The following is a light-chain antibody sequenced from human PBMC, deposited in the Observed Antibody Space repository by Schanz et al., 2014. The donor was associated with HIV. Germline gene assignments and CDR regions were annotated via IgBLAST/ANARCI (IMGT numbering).Light chain of an antibody. CDR2: GAS. CDR3: QQYSNWPWT. Sequence: EIVLTQSPATLSVSPGERVTLSCRASQSVSRNLAWYQQKPGQAPRLLISGASTRATGVPARFSGSGSGTEFTLTISSLQSEDFAVYFCQQYSNWPWTFGLGTRVEIK. J-gene: IGKJ1*01. V-gene: IGKV3-15*01. CDR1: QSVSRN.